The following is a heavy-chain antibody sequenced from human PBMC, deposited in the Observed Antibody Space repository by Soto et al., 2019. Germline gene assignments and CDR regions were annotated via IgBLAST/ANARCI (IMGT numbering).Heavy chain of an antibody. CDR1: GFTFSGYS. Sequence: SGGSLRLSCVGSGFTFSGYSMAWVRPAPGRGLEWVASISSRSTNIDYADSVKGRFTISRDNAKNLVSLQMSSLRGEDTALYYCAKFTEPGYSSIWYYFEYWGQGTPVTVSS. CDR3: AKFTEPGYSSIWYYFEY. J-gene: IGHJ4*02. D-gene: IGHD6-19*01. CDR2: ISSRSTNI. V-gene: IGHV3-21*06.